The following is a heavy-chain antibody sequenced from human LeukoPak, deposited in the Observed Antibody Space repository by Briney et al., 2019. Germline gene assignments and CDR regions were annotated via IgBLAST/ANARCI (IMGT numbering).Heavy chain of an antibody. CDR3: ARQGRGRGYYFDY. CDR1: GGSFSGYY. V-gene: IGHV4-34*01. J-gene: IGHJ4*02. CDR2: INHSGST. Sequence: PSETLSLTCAVYGGSFSGYYWSWIRQPPGKGLEWIGEINHSGSTNYNPSLKSRVTISVDTSKNQFSLKLSSVTAADTAVYYCARQGRGRGYYFDYWGQGTLVTVSS. D-gene: IGHD2-15*01.